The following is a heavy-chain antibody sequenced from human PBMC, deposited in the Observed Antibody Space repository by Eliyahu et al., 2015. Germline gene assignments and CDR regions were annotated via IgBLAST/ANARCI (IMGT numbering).Heavy chain of an antibody. D-gene: IGHD4-17*01. V-gene: IGHV4-31*03. CDR2: INYSGGT. CDR1: GGXISSGGYY. J-gene: IGHJ4*02. CDR3: ARGISLLTTVTTYFDY. Sequence: QVQLQESGPGLVKPSQTLSLTCTVXGGXISSGGYYWSWIRQHPGKGLEWIGHINYSGGTHYNPSLESRLIISVDTSKNLISLKLSSVTAADTAIYYCARGISLLTTVTTYFDYWGQGTLVTVSS.